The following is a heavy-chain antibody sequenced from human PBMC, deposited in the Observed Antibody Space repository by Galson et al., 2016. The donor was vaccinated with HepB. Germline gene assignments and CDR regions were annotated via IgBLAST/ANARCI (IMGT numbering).Heavy chain of an antibody. D-gene: IGHD2-2*01. CDR3: ARDTNL. Sequence: SLRLSCAGYGLTFSGYWMSWVRRAPGKGLEWVANIKPDGSEKNYVDSVKGRFTISRDNAKNSLYLQMNSLRAEDTAVYYCARDTNLGGQGTLVTVSS. J-gene: IGHJ4*02. CDR2: IKPDGSEK. V-gene: IGHV3-7*03. CDR1: GLTFSGYW.